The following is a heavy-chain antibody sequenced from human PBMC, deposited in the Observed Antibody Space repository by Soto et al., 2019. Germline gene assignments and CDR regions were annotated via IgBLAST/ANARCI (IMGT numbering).Heavy chain of an antibody. CDR1: GDSISGYY. D-gene: IGHD2-2*01. Sequence: SETLSLTCTVSGDSISGYYWNWIRQSPEKGLEWIGYIYYSGSTNYNPSLKSRVTISVDTSKNQFSLKLSSVTAADTAVYYCARLNFYCSSTSCYGYFDYWGQGTLVTVSS. CDR3: ARLNFYCSSTSCYGYFDY. V-gene: IGHV4-59*01. J-gene: IGHJ4*02. CDR2: IYYSGST.